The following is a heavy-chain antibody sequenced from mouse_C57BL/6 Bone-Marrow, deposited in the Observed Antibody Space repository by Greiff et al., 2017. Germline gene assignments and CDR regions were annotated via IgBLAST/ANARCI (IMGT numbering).Heavy chain of an antibody. J-gene: IGHJ1*03. Sequence: VQLQQSGAELVKPGASVKISCKASGYAFSSYWMNWVKQRPGKGLEWIGQIYPGDGDTNYNGKFKGKATLTADKSSGTAYMQLSSLTSEDSAVYFCARPPIITTVVASDWYFDVWGTGTTVTVSS. V-gene: IGHV1-80*01. CDR2: IYPGDGDT. CDR1: GYAFSSYW. CDR3: ARPPIITTVVASDWYFDV. D-gene: IGHD1-1*01.